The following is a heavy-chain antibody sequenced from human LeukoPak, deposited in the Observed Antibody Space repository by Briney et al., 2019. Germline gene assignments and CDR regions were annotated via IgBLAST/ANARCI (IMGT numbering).Heavy chain of an antibody. J-gene: IGHJ4*02. CDR3: AKDLRQLVLADSLDY. V-gene: IGHV3-30*18. Sequence: PGGSLRLSCAASGFTFSSYGMHWVRQAPGKGLEWVAVISYDGSNKYYADSVKGRFTISRDNSKNTLYLQMNSLRAEDTVVYYCAKDLRQLVLADSLDYWGQGTLVTVSS. CDR2: ISYDGSNK. D-gene: IGHD6-13*01. CDR1: GFTFSSYG.